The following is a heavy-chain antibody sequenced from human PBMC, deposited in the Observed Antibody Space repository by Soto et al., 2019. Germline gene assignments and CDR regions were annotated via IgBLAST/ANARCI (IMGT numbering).Heavy chain of an antibody. CDR1: GYSFTSYW. J-gene: IGHJ6*02. CDR3: AGGGVRGVVTRTRDYYGMDV. V-gene: IGHV5-51*01. CDR2: IYPGDSDT. Sequence: GESQKISSKGSGYSFTSYWIGWVRQMPGKGLESMGIIYPGDSDTRYSPSFQGQVTISADKSISTAYLQWSSLKASDTAMYYCAGGGVRGVVTRTRDYYGMDVWGQGTTVTVSS. D-gene: IGHD3-10*01.